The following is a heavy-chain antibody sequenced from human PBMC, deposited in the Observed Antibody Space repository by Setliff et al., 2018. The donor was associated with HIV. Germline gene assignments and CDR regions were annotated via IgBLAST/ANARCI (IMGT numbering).Heavy chain of an antibody. D-gene: IGHD2-8*01. CDR3: ARGPRCTNGVCYYYFDY. Sequence: ASVKVSCKASGYTFTGYYMHWVRQAPGQGLEWMGRINPNSGGTNYAQKFQGRVTMTRDTSISTAYMELSGLRSDDTAVYYCARGPRCTNGVCYYYFDYWGQGTLVTVSS. V-gene: IGHV1-2*06. CDR1: GYTFTGYY. CDR2: INPNSGGT. J-gene: IGHJ4*02.